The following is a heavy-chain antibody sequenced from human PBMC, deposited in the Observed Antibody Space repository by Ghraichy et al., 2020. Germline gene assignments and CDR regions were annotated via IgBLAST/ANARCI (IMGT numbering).Heavy chain of an antibody. D-gene: IGHD1-1*01. Sequence: LSLTCAPFGITVSSNYWGWFRQAPGKGLEWVSVLFYDGTTHYTDSVKGRFIISRDNYQNTLYLQMNSLRAEDTAVYSCARLFCSAGSCYYFDYWGQGTPVTVSS. V-gene: IGHV3-66*04. CDR3: ARLFCSAGSCYYFDY. J-gene: IGHJ4*02. CDR2: LFYDGTT. CDR1: GITVSSNY.